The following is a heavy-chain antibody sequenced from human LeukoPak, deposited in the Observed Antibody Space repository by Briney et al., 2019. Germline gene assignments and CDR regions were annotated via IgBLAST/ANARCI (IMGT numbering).Heavy chain of an antibody. CDR1: GFTFSSSG. V-gene: IGHV3-30*02. D-gene: IGHD6-13*01. CDR3: AKDRIAAAGTFDY. Sequence: GGSLRLSCAASGFTFSSSGMHWVRQAPGKGLEWVAFIRYDGSNKYYADSVKGRFTISRDNSKNTLYLQMNSLRAEDTAVYYCAKDRIAAAGTFDYWGQGTLVTVSS. CDR2: IRYDGSNK. J-gene: IGHJ4*02.